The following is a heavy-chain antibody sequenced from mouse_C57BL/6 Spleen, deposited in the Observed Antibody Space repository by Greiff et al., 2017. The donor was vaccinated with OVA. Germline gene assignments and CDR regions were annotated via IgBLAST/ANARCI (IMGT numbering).Heavy chain of an antibody. V-gene: IGHV1-15*01. CDR3: VLRRTLAMDY. Sequence: VKLMESGAELVRPGASVTLSCKASGYTFTDYEMHWVKQTPVHGLEWIGAIDPETGGTAYNQKFKGKAILTADKSSSTAYMELRSLTSEDSAVYYCVLRRTLAMDYWGQGTSVTVSS. CDR1: GYTFTDYE. CDR2: IDPETGGT. D-gene: IGHD1-1*01. J-gene: IGHJ4*01.